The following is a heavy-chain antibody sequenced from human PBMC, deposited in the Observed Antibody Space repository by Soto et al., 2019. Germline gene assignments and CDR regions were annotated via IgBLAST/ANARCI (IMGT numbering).Heavy chain of an antibody. CDR3: ARVLRYFDWLDY. J-gene: IGHJ4*02. V-gene: IGHV4-34*01. Sequence: QVQLQQWGAGLLKPSETLSLTCAVYGGSFSGYYWSWIRQPPGKGLEWIGEINHSGSTNYNPSLKSRVTISVVTSKNQFSLKLSYVTAADAAVYYCARVLRYFDWLDYWGQGTLVTVSS. CDR2: INHSGST. CDR1: GGSFSGYY. D-gene: IGHD3-9*01.